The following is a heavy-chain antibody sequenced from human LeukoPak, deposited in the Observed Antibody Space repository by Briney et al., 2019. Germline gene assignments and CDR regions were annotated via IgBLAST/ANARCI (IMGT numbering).Heavy chain of an antibody. CDR3: ARDRIAAAGADAFDI. J-gene: IGHJ3*02. D-gene: IGHD6-13*01. CDR2: IYYSGST. Sequence: SETLSLTCTVSGGSISGGGYYWSWIRQHPGKGLEWIGYIYYSGSTYYNPSLKSRVTISVDTSKNQFSLKLSSVTAADTAVYYCARDRIAAAGADAFDIWGQGTMVTVSS. V-gene: IGHV4-31*03. CDR1: GGSISGGGYY.